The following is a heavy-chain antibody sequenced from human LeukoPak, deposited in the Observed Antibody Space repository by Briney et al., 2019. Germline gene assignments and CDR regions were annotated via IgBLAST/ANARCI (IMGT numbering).Heavy chain of an antibody. CDR3: AEDMIYRDAGSYLGGLIDY. J-gene: IGHJ4*02. Sequence: GGSLRLSCAASGFTFDDYAMHWVRQTPGKGLEWVSLISWDGDSTSYADSVKGRFSISRDNSKSSLYLQMNSLRPEDTALYYCAEDMIYRDAGSYLGGLIDYWGQGTLVTVSS. V-gene: IGHV3-43D*03. CDR2: ISWDGDST. D-gene: IGHD3-10*01. CDR1: GFTFDDYA.